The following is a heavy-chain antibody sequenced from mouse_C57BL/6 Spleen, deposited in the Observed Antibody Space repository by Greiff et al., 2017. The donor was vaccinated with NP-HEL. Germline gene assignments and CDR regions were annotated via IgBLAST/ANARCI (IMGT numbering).Heavy chain of an antibody. J-gene: IGHJ2*01. D-gene: IGHD1-1*01. Sequence: EVKLVESEGGLVQPGSSMKLSCTASGFTFSDYYMAWVRQVPEQGLEWVANINYDGSSTYYLDSLKSRFIISRDNAKNILYLQMSSLKSEDTATYYCARGPYDYGSSYWYYFDYWGQGTTLTVSA. CDR3: ARGPYDYGSSYWYYFDY. CDR1: GFTFSDYY. V-gene: IGHV5-16*01. CDR2: INYDGSST.